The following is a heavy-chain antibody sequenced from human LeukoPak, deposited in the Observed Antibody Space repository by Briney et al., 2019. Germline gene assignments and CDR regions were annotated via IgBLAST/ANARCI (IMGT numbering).Heavy chain of an antibody. D-gene: IGHD2-21*01. CDR2: IKEDGSEK. Sequence: GGSQTLSCAASGFTFSSYWMSWVSQAPGKGLEWVANIKEDGSEKYYVDSVKGRFTISRDNARNSLYLQRTSLRAEDTAVYYCARALVIDYWGQGTLVTVS. CDR3: ARALVIDY. V-gene: IGHV3-7*01. CDR1: GFTFSSYW. J-gene: IGHJ4*02.